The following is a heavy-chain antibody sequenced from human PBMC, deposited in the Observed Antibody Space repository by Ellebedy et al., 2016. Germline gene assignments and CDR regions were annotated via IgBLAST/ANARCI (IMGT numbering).Heavy chain of an antibody. D-gene: IGHD2-15*01. CDR2: INHSGST. J-gene: IGHJ6*03. Sequence: SETLSLTCAVDGVSLTGYYWSWIRQPPGTGLEWIGEINHSGSTKYNPSLKSRVTVSADTSKKQFSLRLSFVTAADTAVYYCARGLLAYYSYYYMDVWGKGTTVTVSS. CDR3: ARGLLAYYSYYYMDV. CDR1: GVSLTGYY. V-gene: IGHV4-34*01.